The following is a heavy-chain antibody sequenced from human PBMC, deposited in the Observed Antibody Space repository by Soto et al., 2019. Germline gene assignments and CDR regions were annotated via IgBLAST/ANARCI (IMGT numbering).Heavy chain of an antibody. CDR3: ARLIAAAGMDYFDY. CDR1: GGSISSYY. J-gene: IGHJ4*02. Sequence: SETLSLTCTVSGGSISSYYWSWIRQPPGKGLEWIGYIYYRGSTNYNPSLKSRVTISVDTSKNQFSLKLSSVTAADTAVYYCARLIAAAGMDYFDYWGQGTLVTVSS. D-gene: IGHD6-13*01. V-gene: IGHV4-59*01. CDR2: IYYRGST.